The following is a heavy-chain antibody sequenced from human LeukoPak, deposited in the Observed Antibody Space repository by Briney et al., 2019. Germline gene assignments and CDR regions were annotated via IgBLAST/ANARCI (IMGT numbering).Heavy chain of an antibody. CDR3: ARAGIAAAGTRGLFDY. Sequence: GGSLRLSCAASGFTFSSYWMSWVRQASGKGLEWVANIKQDGSEKYYVDSVKGRFTISRDNAKNSLYLQMNSLRAEDTAVYYCARAGIAAAGTRGLFDYWGQGTLVTVSS. J-gene: IGHJ4*02. D-gene: IGHD6-13*01. CDR2: IKQDGSEK. CDR1: GFTFSSYW. V-gene: IGHV3-7*03.